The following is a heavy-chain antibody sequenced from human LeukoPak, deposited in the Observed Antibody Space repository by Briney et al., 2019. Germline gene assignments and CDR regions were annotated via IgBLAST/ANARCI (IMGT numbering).Heavy chain of an antibody. CDR2: IIPVLGRV. CDR1: GGTLNSYA. CDR3: ARAIASADTGANWFDP. J-gene: IGHJ5*02. D-gene: IGHD6-13*01. Sequence: ASVKVSCKASGGTLNSYAISWVRQAPGQGLEWMGRIIPVLGRVHYAQQFQGRVTISADISTTTVYLDLSSLRSEDTAVYYCARAIASADTGANWFDPWGQGTLVTVSS. V-gene: IGHV1-69*04.